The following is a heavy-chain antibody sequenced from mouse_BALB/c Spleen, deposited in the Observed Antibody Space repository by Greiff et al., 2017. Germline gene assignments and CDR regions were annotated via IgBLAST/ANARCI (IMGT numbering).Heavy chain of an antibody. Sequence: VQLKESGAELVRSGASVKLSCTASGFNIKDYYMHWVKQRPEQGLEWIGWIDPENGDTEYAPKFQGKATMTADTSSNTAYLQLSSLTSEDTAVYYCNGPYPEAYWGQGTLVTVSA. CDR1: GFNIKDYY. D-gene: IGHD2-10*01. CDR2: IDPENGDT. V-gene: IGHV14-4*02. CDR3: NGPYPEAY. J-gene: IGHJ3*01.